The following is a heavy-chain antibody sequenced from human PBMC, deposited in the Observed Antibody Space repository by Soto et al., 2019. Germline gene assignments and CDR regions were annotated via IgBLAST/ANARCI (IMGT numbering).Heavy chain of an antibody. Sequence: QVQLVESGGGLVKPGGSLRLSCAASGFTFSDYYMSWIRQAPGKGLEWVSYISSSGSTIYYADSVKGRFTISRDNAKNSLYLQMNSLRAEDTALYYCARGAHIVVVPAAKTNWFDPWGQGTLVTVSS. CDR1: GFTFSDYY. D-gene: IGHD2-2*01. CDR3: ARGAHIVVVPAAKTNWFDP. CDR2: ISSSGSTI. V-gene: IGHV3-11*01. J-gene: IGHJ5*02.